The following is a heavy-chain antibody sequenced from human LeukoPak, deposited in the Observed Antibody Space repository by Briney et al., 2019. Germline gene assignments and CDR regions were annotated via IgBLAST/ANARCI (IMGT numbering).Heavy chain of an antibody. V-gene: IGHV4-4*07. CDR3: AREKSHSSGWHPFDY. D-gene: IGHD6-19*01. Sequence: SETLSLTCTVSGGSISGYYWNWIRQPAGNGLEWIGRFYASGSTNYNPSLKSRVSISVDKSKNQFSLKLSSLTAADTAVYYCAREKSHSSGWHPFDYWGQGTLVTVSS. CDR1: GGSISGYY. J-gene: IGHJ4*02. CDR2: FYASGST.